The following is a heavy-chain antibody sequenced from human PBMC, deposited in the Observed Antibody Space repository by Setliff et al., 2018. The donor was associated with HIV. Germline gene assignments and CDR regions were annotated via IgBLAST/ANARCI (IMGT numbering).Heavy chain of an antibody. V-gene: IGHV4-4*09. Sequence: PSETLSLTCTVSGGSTTNYYWSWIRQPPGKGLQWIGYIYTSGSTNYNPSLKSRVTISVDTSKNQFSLKVSSVTAADTAVYYCARRGSYSSPETLWGQGTLVTVSS. J-gene: IGHJ4*02. CDR2: IYTSGST. CDR1: GGSTTNYY. CDR3: ARRGSYSSPETL. D-gene: IGHD1-26*01.